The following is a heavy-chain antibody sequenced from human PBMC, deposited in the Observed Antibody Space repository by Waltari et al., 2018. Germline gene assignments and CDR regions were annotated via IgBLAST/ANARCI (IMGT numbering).Heavy chain of an antibody. CDR1: ELTCSTPA. V-gene: IGHV3-30*01. J-gene: IGHJ4*02. D-gene: IGHD3-3*01. CDR3: AGAPSWVRFLEN. CDR2: ISASGDAE. Sequence: QVQLVESGGGVVQPGRSLSLSCTASELTCSTPAMHWVRQAPGKGLEWIAVISASGDAEFYADSVKGRFSISRDNSKNTLYLQMNGLRGDDTAVYFCAGAPSWVRFLENWGQGTLVTVSS.